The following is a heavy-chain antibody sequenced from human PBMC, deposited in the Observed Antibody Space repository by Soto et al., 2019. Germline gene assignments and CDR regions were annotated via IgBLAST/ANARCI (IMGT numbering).Heavy chain of an antibody. Sequence: SETLSLTCTISGDSISTCYWTWIRQPPGKGLEWIGYIYYTGRANYNPPLKSRVTTSVDTSKNQFSLKLKSVTAADTALYYCARARSSSWLDAFDIWGRGTMVTVSS. D-gene: IGHD6-13*01. J-gene: IGHJ3*02. V-gene: IGHV4-59*01. CDR3: ARARSSSWLDAFDI. CDR1: GDSISTCY. CDR2: IYYTGRA.